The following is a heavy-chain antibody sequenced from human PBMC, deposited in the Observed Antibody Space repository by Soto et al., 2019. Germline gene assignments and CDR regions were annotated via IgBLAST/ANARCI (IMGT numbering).Heavy chain of an antibody. D-gene: IGHD3-22*01. J-gene: IGHJ4*02. CDR1: GGSVSSGSYY. CDR3: ARETVIVAASYFDY. CDR2: IYYSGST. Sequence: SETLSLTCTVSGGSVSSGSYYWSWIRQPPGKGLEWMGYIYYSGSTNYNPSLKSRVTISVDTSKNQFSLKLSSVTAADTAVYYCARETVIVAASYFDYRGQGTLVTVSS. V-gene: IGHV4-61*01.